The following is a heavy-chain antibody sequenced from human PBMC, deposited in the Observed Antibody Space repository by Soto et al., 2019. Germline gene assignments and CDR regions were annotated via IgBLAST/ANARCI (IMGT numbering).Heavy chain of an antibody. D-gene: IGHD2-15*01. CDR3: ARATLVALVLNGTGYSSGFDY. V-gene: IGHV1-2*04. J-gene: IGHJ4*02. CDR2: INPNSGGT. CDR1: GYTFTGYY. Sequence: ASVKVSCKASGYTFTGYYMHWVRQAPGQGLEWMGWINPNSGGTNYAQKFQGWVTMTRDTSISTAYMELSRLRSDDTAVYYCARATLVALVLNGTGYSSGFDYWRQGTLVTVSS.